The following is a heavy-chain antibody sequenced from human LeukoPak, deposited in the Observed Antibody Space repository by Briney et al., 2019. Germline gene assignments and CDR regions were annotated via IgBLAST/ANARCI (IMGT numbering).Heavy chain of an antibody. J-gene: IGHJ6*03. D-gene: IGHD2-21*01. V-gene: IGHV3-20*04. Sequence: GGSLRLSCAASGFGFDDYGMNWVRQAPGKGLEWVADLDCNGGVTGYVDSVKGRFTISRDNAKKSLYLQMDSLRGEDTALYFCARAGDTTPYYYYYMDVWGKGTTVIVSS. CDR2: LDCNGGVT. CDR1: GFGFDDYG. CDR3: ARAGDTTPYYYYYMDV.